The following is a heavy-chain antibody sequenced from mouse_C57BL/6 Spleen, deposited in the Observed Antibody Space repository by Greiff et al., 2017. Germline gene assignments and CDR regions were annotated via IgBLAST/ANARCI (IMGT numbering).Heavy chain of an antibody. CDR3: ARFYYGSSYAFYYAMDY. Sequence: QVQLQQSGAELVKPGASVKISCKASGYAFSSYWMNWVKQRPGKGLEWIGQIYPGDGDTNYNGKFKGKATLTADKSSSTAYMQLSSLTSEDSAVYFCARFYYGSSYAFYYAMDYWGQGTSVTVSS. CDR1: GYAFSSYW. D-gene: IGHD1-1*01. J-gene: IGHJ4*01. V-gene: IGHV1-80*01. CDR2: IYPGDGDT.